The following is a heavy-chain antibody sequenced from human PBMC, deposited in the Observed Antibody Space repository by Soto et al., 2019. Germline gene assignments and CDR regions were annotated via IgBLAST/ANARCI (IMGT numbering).Heavy chain of an antibody. J-gene: IGHJ3*02. CDR3: TTGGYNWNDVWNAFDI. CDR2: IKSKTDGGTT. V-gene: IGHV3-15*01. D-gene: IGHD1-20*01. Sequence: EVQLVESGGGLVKTGGSLRLSCAASGFTFSNAWMSWVRQAPGKGLEWVGRIKSKTDGGTTDYAAPVKGRFTISRDDSKNTLYLQMNSLKTEYTAVYYCTTGGYNWNDVWNAFDIWGQGTMVTVSS. CDR1: GFTFSNAW.